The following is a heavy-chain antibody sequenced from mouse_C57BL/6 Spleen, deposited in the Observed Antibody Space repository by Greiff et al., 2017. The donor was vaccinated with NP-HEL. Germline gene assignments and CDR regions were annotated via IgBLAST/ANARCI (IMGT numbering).Heavy chain of an antibody. V-gene: IGHV1-52*01. J-gene: IGHJ3*01. CDR1: GYTFTSYW. Sequence: QVHVKQPGAELVRPGSSVKLSCKASGYTFTSYWMHWVKQRPIQGLEWIGNIDPSDSETHYNQKFKDKATLTVDKSSSTAYMQLSSLTSEDSAVYYCASDYSNYGGFAYWGQGTLVTVSA. D-gene: IGHD2-5*01. CDR3: ASDYSNYGGFAY. CDR2: IDPSDSET.